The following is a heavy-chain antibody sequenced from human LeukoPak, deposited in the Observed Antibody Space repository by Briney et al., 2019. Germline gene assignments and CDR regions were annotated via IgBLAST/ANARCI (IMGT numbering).Heavy chain of an antibody. CDR1: GYTFTSYG. Sequence: ASVQVSCQASGYTFTSYGISWVRQAPGQGLEWMGWISAYNGNTNYAQKLQGRVTMTTDTSTSTAYMELRSLRSDDTAVYYCARETGYDTGSYYFDYWGQGTLVTVSS. D-gene: IGHD5-12*01. CDR2: ISAYNGNT. V-gene: IGHV1-18*01. J-gene: IGHJ4*02. CDR3: ARETGYDTGSYYFDY.